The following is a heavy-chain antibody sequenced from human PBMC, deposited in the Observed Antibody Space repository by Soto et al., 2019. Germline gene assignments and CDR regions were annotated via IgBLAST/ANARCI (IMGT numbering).Heavy chain of an antibody. J-gene: IGHJ4*02. D-gene: IGHD3-22*01. CDR3: VTSLSGYYYNY. V-gene: IGHV3-48*03. CDR2: ISKSGTTT. CDR1: GFTLSTYE. Sequence: LRLSCAASGFTLSTYEMMWVRQAPGKGLEWVSYISKSGTTTYYADSVRGRFTISRDNAKDPLDLQMNSLRAEDTAVYYCVTSLSGYYYNYWGQGTLVTVSS.